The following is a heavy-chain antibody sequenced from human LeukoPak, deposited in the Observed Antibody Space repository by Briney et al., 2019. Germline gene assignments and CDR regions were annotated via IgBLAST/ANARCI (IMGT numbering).Heavy chain of an antibody. D-gene: IGHD3-22*01. CDR1: GGSISSGGYY. CDR2: IYYSGST. Sequence: SETLSLTCTVSGGSISSGGYYWSWIRQHPGKGLEWIGYIYYSGSTYYNPSLKSRVIISVDTSKNQFSLKLSSVTAADTAVYYCARLYYYDRMFDPWGQGTLVTVSS. CDR3: ARLYYYDRMFDP. J-gene: IGHJ5*02. V-gene: IGHV4-31*03.